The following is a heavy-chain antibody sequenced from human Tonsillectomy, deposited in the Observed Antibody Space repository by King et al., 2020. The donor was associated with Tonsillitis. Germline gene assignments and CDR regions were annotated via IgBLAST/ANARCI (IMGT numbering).Heavy chain of an antibody. CDR2: ISGSGGRT. Sequence: VQLVESGGGLVQPGGSLRLSCAASGFTFSNYAMSWVRQAPGKGLEWVSFISGSGGRTYYADSVKGRFTIPRDNSKNTLYLQMNSLRAEDTAVYYCAKDGEGVTMAFDYWGQGTLVTVSS. D-gene: IGHD2-21*01. V-gene: IGHV3-23*04. CDR1: GFTFSNYA. CDR3: AKDGEGVTMAFDY. J-gene: IGHJ4*02.